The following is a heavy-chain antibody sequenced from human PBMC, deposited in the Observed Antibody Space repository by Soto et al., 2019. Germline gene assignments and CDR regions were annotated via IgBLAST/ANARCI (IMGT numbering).Heavy chain of an antibody. D-gene: IGHD1-1*01. Sequence: AESLTLSCTASGFTLSNFAMAWVSQAPGTGVEGVSAIRGGGDKTHYADSLKGRFTVSRDNSRNTFFLRMNSLRVEDTAMYYCASDRHGTNNYFDSWGQGSLVTVSS. CDR1: GFTLSNFA. J-gene: IGHJ4*02. CDR2: IRGGGDKT. CDR3: ASDRHGTNNYFDS. V-gene: IGHV3-23*01.